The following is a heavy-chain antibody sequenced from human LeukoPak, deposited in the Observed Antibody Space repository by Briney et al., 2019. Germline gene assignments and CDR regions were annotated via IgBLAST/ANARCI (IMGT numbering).Heavy chain of an antibody. Sequence: GASVKVSCKASGGTFSSYAISWVRQAPGQGLEWMGGIIPIFGTANYAQKFQGRVTITADKSTSTAYMELSSLRSEDTAVYYCARGTLPTGYYDYYYYYYMDVWGKGTTVTVSS. D-gene: IGHD3-9*01. CDR3: ARGTLPTGYYDYYYYYYMDV. CDR2: IIPIFGTA. CDR1: GGTFSSYA. V-gene: IGHV1-69*06. J-gene: IGHJ6*03.